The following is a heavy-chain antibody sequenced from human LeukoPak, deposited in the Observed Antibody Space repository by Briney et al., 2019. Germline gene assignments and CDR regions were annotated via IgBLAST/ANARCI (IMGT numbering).Heavy chain of an antibody. CDR1: GGSISSGGYS. D-gene: IGHD3-22*01. CDR3: ARTYYYDSSGWNWFDP. CDR2: IYHSGST. J-gene: IGHJ5*02. V-gene: IGHV4-30-2*01. Sequence: PSETLSLTCAVSGGSISSGGYSWSWIRQPPGKGLEWIGYIYHSGSTYYNPSLKSRVTISVDRSKNQFSLKLSSVTAADTAAYYCARTYYYDSSGWNWFDPWGQGTLVTVSS.